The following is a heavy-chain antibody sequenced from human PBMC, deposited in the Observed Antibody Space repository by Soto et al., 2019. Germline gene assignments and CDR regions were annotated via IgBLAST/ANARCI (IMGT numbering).Heavy chain of an antibody. J-gene: IGHJ4*02. V-gene: IGHV4-59*01. D-gene: IGHD3-22*01. CDR3: ARGNYYDSSGYPPDFDY. CDR1: GGSISSYY. Sequence: TLSLTCTVSGGSISSYYWSWIRQPPGKGLEWIGYIHYSGSTNYNPSLKSRVTISVDTSKNQFSLKLSSVTAADTAVYYCARGNYYDSSGYPPDFDYWGQGTLVTVSS. CDR2: IHYSGST.